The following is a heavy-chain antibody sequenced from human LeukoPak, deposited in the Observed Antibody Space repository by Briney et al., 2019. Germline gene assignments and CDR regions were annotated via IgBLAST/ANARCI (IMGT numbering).Heavy chain of an antibody. CDR2: INHSGST. D-gene: IGHD2-2*03. J-gene: IGHJ5*02. Sequence: SETLSLTCTVSGGSISSYYWSWVRQPPGKGLEWIGEINHSGSTNYNLSLKSRVTISVDTSKNQFSLKLSSVTAADTAVYYCASLPLTPLDNWFDPWGQGTLVTVSS. CDR1: GGSISSYY. CDR3: ASLPLTPLDNWFDP. V-gene: IGHV4-34*01.